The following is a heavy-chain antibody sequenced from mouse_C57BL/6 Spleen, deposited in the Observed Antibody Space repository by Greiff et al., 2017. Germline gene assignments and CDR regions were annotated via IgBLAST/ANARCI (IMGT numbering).Heavy chain of an antibody. J-gene: IGHJ4*01. D-gene: IGHD4-1*01. CDR1: GYAFSSSW. CDR3: ASSADWPSMDY. V-gene: IGHV1-82*01. Sequence: QVQLQQSGPELVKPGASVKISCKASGYAFSSSWMNWVKQRPGKGLEWIGRIYPGDGDTNYNGKFKGKATLTADKSSSTAYMQLSSLTSEDSAVYFCASSADWPSMDYWGQGTSVTVSS. CDR2: IYPGDGDT.